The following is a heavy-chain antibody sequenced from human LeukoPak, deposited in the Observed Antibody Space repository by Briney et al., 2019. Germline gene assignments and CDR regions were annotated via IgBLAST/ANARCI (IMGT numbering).Heavy chain of an antibody. Sequence: PSETLSLTCTVVGGSFTSDYWSWIRQPAGKGVEWMGRIFTSGSAAYNPSLKSRVTMSLDTSKNQFFLKLSSVTAADTAAYFCSRGGANDLWGQGTLVTVSS. CDR1: GGSFTSDY. CDR2: IFTSGSA. D-gene: IGHD4/OR15-4a*01. J-gene: IGHJ5*02. CDR3: SRGGANDL. V-gene: IGHV4-4*07.